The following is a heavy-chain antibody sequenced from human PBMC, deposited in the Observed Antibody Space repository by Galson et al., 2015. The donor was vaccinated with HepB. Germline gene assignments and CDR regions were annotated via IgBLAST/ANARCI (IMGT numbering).Heavy chain of an antibody. J-gene: IGHJ4*02. Sequence: SLRLSCAASGFTFSSYWMNRVRQAPGKGLEWVAFIRTDASNKYYADSVKGRFTISRDNSRNTLYLQMDSLRPEDTAVYYCARDHGYSGSGSFPQWGQGTLVTVSS. CDR3: ARDHGYSGSGSFPQ. D-gene: IGHD3-10*01. V-gene: IGHV3-30*02. CDR2: IRTDASNK. CDR1: GFTFSSYW.